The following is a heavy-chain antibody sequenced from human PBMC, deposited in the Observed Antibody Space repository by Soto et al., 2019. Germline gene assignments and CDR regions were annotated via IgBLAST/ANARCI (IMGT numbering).Heavy chain of an antibody. CDR3: AREALYYYDSSGYLGNAFDI. V-gene: IGHV1-69*13. J-gene: IGHJ3*02. CDR2: IIPIFGTA. Sequence: SVKVSCKASGGTFSSYAISWVRQAPGQGLEWMGGIIPIFGTANYAQKFQGRVTITADESTSTAYMELSSLRSEDTAVYYCAREALYYYDSSGYLGNAFDIWG. CDR1: GGTFSSYA. D-gene: IGHD3-22*01.